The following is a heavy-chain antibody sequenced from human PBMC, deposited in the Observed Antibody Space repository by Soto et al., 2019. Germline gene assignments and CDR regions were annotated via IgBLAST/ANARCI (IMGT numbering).Heavy chain of an antibody. V-gene: IGHV1-69*08. CDR2: IIPILGIA. J-gene: IGHJ4*02. Sequence: QVQLVQSGAEVKKPGSSVKVSCKASGGTFSSYTISWVRQAPGQGLEWMGRIIPILGIANYAQKFQGRVTXXADKSTSTAYMELSSLRSEDTAMYYCARERGGYNNWGQGTLVTVSS. D-gene: IGHD5-12*01. CDR3: ARERGGYNN. CDR1: GGTFSSYT.